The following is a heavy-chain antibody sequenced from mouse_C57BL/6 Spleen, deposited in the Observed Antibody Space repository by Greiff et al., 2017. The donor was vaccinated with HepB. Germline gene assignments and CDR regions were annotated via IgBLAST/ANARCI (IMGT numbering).Heavy chain of an antibody. CDR1: GYTFTSYG. J-gene: IGHJ2*01. D-gene: IGHD1-1*01. Sequence: QVQLQQSGAELARPGASVKLSCKASGYTFTSYGISWVKQRTGQGLEWIGEIYPRSGNTYYNEKFKGKATLTADKSSSTAYMELRSLTSEDSAVYFCARSETTVVATGYVDDWGQGTTLTVSS. CDR2: IYPRSGNT. CDR3: ARSETTVVATGYVDD. V-gene: IGHV1-81*01.